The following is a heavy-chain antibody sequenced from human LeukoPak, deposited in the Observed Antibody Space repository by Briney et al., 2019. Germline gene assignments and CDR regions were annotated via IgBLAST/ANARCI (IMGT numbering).Heavy chain of an antibody. J-gene: IGHJ4*02. D-gene: IGHD3-22*01. V-gene: IGHV3-30*18. CDR1: GFTFSSYW. CDR3: AKGYYYDSSGYYQHFDH. Sequence: GGSLRLSCAASGFTFSSYWMSWVRQAPGKGLEWVALISYDGSNQYYAESVKGRFTISRDNSKNTLYLQMNSLRAEDTAVYYCAKGYYYDSSGYYQHFDHWGQGTLVTVSS. CDR2: ISYDGSNQ.